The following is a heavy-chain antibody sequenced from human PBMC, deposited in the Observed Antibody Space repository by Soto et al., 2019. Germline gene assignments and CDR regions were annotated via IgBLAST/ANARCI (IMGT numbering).Heavy chain of an antibody. D-gene: IGHD2-15*01. J-gene: IGHJ3*02. Sequence: GGSLRLSCAASGFTFSSYSMNWVRQAPGKGLEWVSSISSSSSYIYYADSVKGRFTISRDNAKNSLYLQMNSLRAEDRAVYYCARDDIVVVVAVPDAFDIWGQGTMVTVSS. V-gene: IGHV3-21*01. CDR2: ISSSSSYI. CDR3: ARDDIVVVVAVPDAFDI. CDR1: GFTFSSYS.